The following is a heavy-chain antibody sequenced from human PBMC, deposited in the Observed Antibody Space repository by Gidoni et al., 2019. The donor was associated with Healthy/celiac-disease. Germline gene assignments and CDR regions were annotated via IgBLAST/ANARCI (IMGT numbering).Heavy chain of an antibody. CDR2: IYYSGST. Sequence: QLQLQESGPGLVKPSETLSLTRTVPGGSISSSSYYWGWIRQPPGKGLEWIGSIYYSGSTYYNPSLKSRVTISVDTSKNQFSLKLSSVTAADTAVYYCATSPTMMQGYWGQGTLVTVSS. V-gene: IGHV4-39*01. CDR3: ATSPTMMQGY. J-gene: IGHJ4*02. D-gene: IGHD3-22*01. CDR1: GGSISSSSYY.